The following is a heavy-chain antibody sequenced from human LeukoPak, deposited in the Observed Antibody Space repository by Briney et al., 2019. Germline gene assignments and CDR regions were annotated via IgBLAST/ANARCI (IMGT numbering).Heavy chain of an antibody. V-gene: IGHV3-23*01. CDR1: GFTFSSYA. CDR2: ISGSGGST. CDR3: AKDHDYGDYGYYGRVAPYYFDY. D-gene: IGHD4-17*01. Sequence: HPGGSLRLSCAASGFTFSSYAMSWVRQAPGKGLEWVSAISGSGGSTYHADSVKGRFTISRDNSKNTLYLQMNSLRAEDTAVYYCAKDHDYGDYGYYGRVAPYYFDYWGQGTLVTVSS. J-gene: IGHJ4*02.